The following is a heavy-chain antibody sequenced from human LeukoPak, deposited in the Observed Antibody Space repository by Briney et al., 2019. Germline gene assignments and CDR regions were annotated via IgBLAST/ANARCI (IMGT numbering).Heavy chain of an antibody. CDR1: GFTFSSYE. D-gene: IGHD3-3*01. CDR3: ASPTIFGVVIYY. J-gene: IGHJ4*02. Sequence: GGSLRLSCAASGFTFSSYEIHWVRQAPGKGLEWVANIKQDGSEKYYVDSVKGRFTISRDNAKNSLYLQMNSLRAEDTAVYYCASPTIFGVVIYYWGQGTLVTVSS. CDR2: IKQDGSEK. V-gene: IGHV3-7*01.